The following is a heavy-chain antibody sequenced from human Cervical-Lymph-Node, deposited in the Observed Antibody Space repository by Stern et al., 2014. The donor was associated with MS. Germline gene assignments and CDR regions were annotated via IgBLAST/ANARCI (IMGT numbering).Heavy chain of an antibody. Sequence: VQLVESGDEVKKSGSSVRVSSKASGGAFRSYNINWVRQAPGQGLEWMGGIIPIFGNANYAQKFQGRVTITADESTSTAYMELSSLRSEDTAVYYCARGELKDGLVRGMDVWGQGTTVTVSS. V-gene: IGHV1-69*01. CDR2: IIPIFGNA. CDR1: GGAFRSYN. J-gene: IGHJ6*02. D-gene: IGHD1-26*01. CDR3: ARGELKDGLVRGMDV.